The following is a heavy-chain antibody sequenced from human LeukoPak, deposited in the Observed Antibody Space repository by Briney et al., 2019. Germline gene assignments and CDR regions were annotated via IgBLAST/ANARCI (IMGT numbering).Heavy chain of an antibody. CDR2: IYYSGST. Sequence: SETLSLTCTVSGDSISSYYWSWIRQPPGRGLEWIGYIYYSGSTNYNPSLKSQVTISIDTSKNQFSLKLSSVTAADTAVYYCARKVTRKGGDAFDIWGQGTMVTVSS. CDR3: ARKVTRKGGDAFDI. D-gene: IGHD2-21*02. V-gene: IGHV4-59*01. CDR1: GDSISSYY. J-gene: IGHJ3*02.